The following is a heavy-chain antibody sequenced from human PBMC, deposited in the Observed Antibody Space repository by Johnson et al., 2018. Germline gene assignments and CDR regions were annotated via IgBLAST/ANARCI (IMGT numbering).Heavy chain of an antibody. J-gene: IGHJ6*02. CDR2: IRSPGYGGTT. D-gene: IGHD3-16*01. V-gene: IGHV3-49*05. CDR3: TRLDTIWGVRSGLDV. Sequence: VQLVESGGGLVKPGRSLRLSCTTSGFTFSDYAMTWFRQAPGKGLEWIGFIRSPGYGGTTEYAASLGGRFTISRDDSKSIAHLQMNSLKIEDTAVYYCTRLDTIWGVRSGLDVWGQGTTVTGS. CDR1: GFTFSDYA.